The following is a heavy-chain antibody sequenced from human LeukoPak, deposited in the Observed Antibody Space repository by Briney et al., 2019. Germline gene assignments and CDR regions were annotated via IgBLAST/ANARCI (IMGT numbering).Heavy chain of an antibody. D-gene: IGHD5-24*01. CDR3: ARDGPGVRINGYNDY. V-gene: IGHV3-48*03. CDR1: GSTFSSYE. J-gene: IGHJ4*02. CDR2: ISSSGSTI. Sequence: GGSLRLSCAASGSTFSSYEMNWVRQAPGKGLEWVSYISSSGSTIYYADSVKGRFTISRDNAKNSLYLQMNSLRAEDTAVYYCARDGPGVRINGYNDYWGQGTLVTVSS.